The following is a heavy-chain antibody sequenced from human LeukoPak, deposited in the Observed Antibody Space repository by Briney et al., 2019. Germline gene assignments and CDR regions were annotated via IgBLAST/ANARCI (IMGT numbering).Heavy chain of an antibody. Sequence: PGGSLRLSCAASGFTFSSYAMSWVRQAPGKGLEWVSAISGSGGSTYYADSVKGRFTISRDNSKNTLYLQMNSLRAEDTAVYYCARAVTPRITIFGVATVYYYYYMDVWGKGTTVTVSS. J-gene: IGHJ6*03. D-gene: IGHD3-3*01. CDR1: GFTFSSYA. CDR3: ARAVTPRITIFGVATVYYYYYMDV. CDR2: ISGSGGST. V-gene: IGHV3-23*01.